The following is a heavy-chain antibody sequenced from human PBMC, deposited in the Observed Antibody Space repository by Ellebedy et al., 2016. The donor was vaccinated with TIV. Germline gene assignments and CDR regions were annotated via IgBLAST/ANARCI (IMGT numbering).Heavy chain of an antibody. CDR1: GFTFSSYA. CDR3: ASSRYHYYLGNTIFVY. D-gene: IGHD3-10*01. J-gene: IGHJ4*02. CDR2: INGNGVST. Sequence: PGGSLRLSCAASGFTFSSYAMSWVRQAPGQGLEWVSCINGNGVSTAYADSVEGRFTISRDNSKDTLFLQMNSLRVEDTAVYYCASSRYHYYLGNTIFVYWGQGTLVTVSS. V-gene: IGHV3-23*01.